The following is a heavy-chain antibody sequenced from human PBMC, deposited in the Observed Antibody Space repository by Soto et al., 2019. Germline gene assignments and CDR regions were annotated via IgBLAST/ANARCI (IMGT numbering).Heavy chain of an antibody. J-gene: IGHJ5*02. CDR2: INHSGST. D-gene: IGHD2-8*01. CDR3: ARGGGYCTNGVCFKAGWFDP. Sequence: QVQLQQWGAGLLKPSETLSLTCAVYGGSFSGYYWSWIRQPPGKGLEWIGEINHSGSTNYNPSLKRWVNIAVDPDKNPFSLKLNSVDDRDTAVYYCARGGGYCTNGVCFKAGWFDPWGQGTLVTVSS. V-gene: IGHV4-34*01. CDR1: GGSFSGYY.